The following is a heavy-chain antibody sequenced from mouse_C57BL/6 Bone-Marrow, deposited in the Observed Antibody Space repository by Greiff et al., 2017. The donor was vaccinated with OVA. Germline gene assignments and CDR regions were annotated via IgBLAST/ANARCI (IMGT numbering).Heavy chain of an antibody. CDR2: ISDGGSYT. Sequence: EVMLVESGGGLVKPGGSLKLSCAASGFTFSSYAMSWVRQTPEKRLEWVATISDGGSYTYYPDNVKGRFTISRDNAKNNLYLHMSHLKSEDTAMYYCALGSRTGYFDVWGTGTTVTVSS. D-gene: IGHD1-1*01. CDR3: ALGSRTGYFDV. V-gene: IGHV5-4*03. CDR1: GFTFSSYA. J-gene: IGHJ1*03.